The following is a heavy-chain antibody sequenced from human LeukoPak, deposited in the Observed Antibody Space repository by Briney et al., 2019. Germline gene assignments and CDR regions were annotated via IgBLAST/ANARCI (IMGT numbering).Heavy chain of an antibody. CDR2: IYSTGST. Sequence: SESLSLTCTLSSDSISSFYWTWVRQPAEEGRGWIGRIYSTGSTNYSPSLKSRVTMSVDTSKNQFSLRLRSVTAADTAVYYGARQIASAGTAGFDFWGQGALVTVSS. CDR1: SDSISSFY. CDR3: ARQIASAGTAGFDF. V-gene: IGHV4-4*07. J-gene: IGHJ4*02. D-gene: IGHD6-13*01.